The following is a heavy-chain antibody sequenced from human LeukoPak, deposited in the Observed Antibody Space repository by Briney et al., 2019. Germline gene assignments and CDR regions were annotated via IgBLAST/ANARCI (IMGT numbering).Heavy chain of an antibody. V-gene: IGHV3-21*01. Sequence: PGGSLRLSCAASGFTFSNFAMNWVRQAPGKGLEWVSSISSGTSYIYYADSVRGRFTISRNNAKNSLYLQMNSLRAEDTAVYYCASGARPIEYWGQGTLVTGSS. J-gene: IGHJ4*02. CDR3: ASGARPIEY. D-gene: IGHD6-6*01. CDR1: GFTFSNFA. CDR2: ISSGTSYI.